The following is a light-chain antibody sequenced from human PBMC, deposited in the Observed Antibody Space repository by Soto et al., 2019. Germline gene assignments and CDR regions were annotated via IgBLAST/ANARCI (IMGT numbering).Light chain of an antibody. J-gene: IGKJ4*01. CDR3: QQSNSFPRT. CDR2: AAS. CDR1: QAVSTW. V-gene: IGKV1-12*01. Sequence: DIQMTQSPSFXSASVGDRVTITCRASQAVSTWLAWYQQKPGDAPKLLIYAASTLQSGVPSRFSGSGSGTDFTLTIRSLQPEDFATYYCQQSNSFPRTFGGGTKVDIK.